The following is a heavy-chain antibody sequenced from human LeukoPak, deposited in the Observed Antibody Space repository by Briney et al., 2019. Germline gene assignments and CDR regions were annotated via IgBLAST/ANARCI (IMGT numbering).Heavy chain of an antibody. V-gene: IGHV4-39*07. CDR1: GGSISSSSYY. J-gene: IGHJ3*02. CDR3: ASAMVRGDIFAFDI. CDR2: IYYSGST. D-gene: IGHD3-10*01. Sequence: NPSETLSLTCTVSGGSISSSSYYWGWIRQPPGKGLEWIGSIYYSGSTYYNPSLKSRVTISVDTSKNQFSLKLSSVTAADTAVYYCASAMVRGDIFAFDIWGQGTMVTVSS.